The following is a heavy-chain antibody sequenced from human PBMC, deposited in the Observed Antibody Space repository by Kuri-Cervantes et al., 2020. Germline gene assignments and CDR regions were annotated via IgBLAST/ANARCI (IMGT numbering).Heavy chain of an antibody. V-gene: IGHV3-30*02. J-gene: IGHJ4*02. CDR1: GFTFSSYG. CDR2: IWYDGSNK. D-gene: IGHD3-9*01. CDR3: AKDNIRYYDILTGLVY. Sequence: GESLKISCAASGFTFSSYGMHWVRQAPGKGLEWVAVIWYDGSNKYYADSVKGRFTISRDNSKNTLYLQMNSLRAEDTAVYYCAKDNIRYYDILTGLVYWGQGTLVTVSS.